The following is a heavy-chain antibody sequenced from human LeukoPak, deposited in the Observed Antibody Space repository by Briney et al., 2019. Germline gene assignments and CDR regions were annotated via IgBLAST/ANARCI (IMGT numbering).Heavy chain of an antibody. CDR1: GFTFSNYG. V-gene: IGHV3-30*02. CDR2: IRYDGSNK. Sequence: GGPLRLSCAASGFTFSNYGMHWVRQAPGKGLERVAFIRYDGSNKYYADSVKGRFTISRDNPKNTLYLQMNSLRAEDTAVYYCAKKWELLWWGQGTLVTVSS. CDR3: AKKWELLW. J-gene: IGHJ4*02. D-gene: IGHD1-26*01.